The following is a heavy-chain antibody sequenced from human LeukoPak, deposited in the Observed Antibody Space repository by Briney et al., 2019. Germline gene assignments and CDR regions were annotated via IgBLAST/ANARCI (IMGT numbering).Heavy chain of an antibody. CDR2: INHSGST. V-gene: IGHV4-34*01. CDR1: GVSFCGFY. CDR3: ARCHYYGSGSNDY. J-gene: IGHJ4*02. Sequence: SETLSLTSAVYGVSFCGFYWSWLPQPPGQGLKCTGEINHSGSTNYNTSLKSRITISVDTSKDQFSLRLRSVTAADTAVYYWARCHYYGSGSNDYGGQGTLVTVSS. D-gene: IGHD3-10*01.